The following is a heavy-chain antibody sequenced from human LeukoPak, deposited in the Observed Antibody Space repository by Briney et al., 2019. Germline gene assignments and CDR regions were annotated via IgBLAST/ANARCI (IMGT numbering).Heavy chain of an antibody. Sequence: KPSETLSLTCTVSAGSISSSSYSWGWIRQPPGKGLEWIGSIYYSGSTYYNPSLKSRVTISVDTSKNQFSLKLSSVTAADTAVYYCARDSGLLVYNYWGKGTTVTVSS. D-gene: IGHD1-1*01. CDR1: AGSISSSSYS. CDR2: IYYSGST. J-gene: IGHJ6*04. CDR3: ARDSGLLVYNY. V-gene: IGHV4-39*07.